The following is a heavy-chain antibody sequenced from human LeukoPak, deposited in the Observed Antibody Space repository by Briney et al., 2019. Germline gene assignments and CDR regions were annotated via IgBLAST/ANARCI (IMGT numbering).Heavy chain of an antibody. CDR2: IYYSGST. Sequence: PSQTLSLTCTVSGASISSGNSYWSWIRQPPGKGLEWIGYIYYSGSTYYNPSLKSRVTISVDTSKNQFSLKLSSVTAADTAVYYCARDRIGVDVWGKGTTVTVSS. CDR1: GASISSGNSY. CDR3: ARDRIGVDV. D-gene: IGHD3-10*01. J-gene: IGHJ6*04. V-gene: IGHV4-30-4*08.